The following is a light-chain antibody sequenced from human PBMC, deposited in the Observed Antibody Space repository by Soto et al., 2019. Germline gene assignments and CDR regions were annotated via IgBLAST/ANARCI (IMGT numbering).Light chain of an antibody. CDR2: DAS. V-gene: IGKV1-5*01. Sequence: DLQMTQPRSTLSASVGDRVAITCRASQSISSWLAWYQQKPGKAPKLLIYDASSLESGVPSRFSGSGSGTEFTLTISSLQPDDFATYYCQQYNSYSWTFGQGTKVDIK. J-gene: IGKJ1*01. CDR1: QSISSW. CDR3: QQYNSYSWT.